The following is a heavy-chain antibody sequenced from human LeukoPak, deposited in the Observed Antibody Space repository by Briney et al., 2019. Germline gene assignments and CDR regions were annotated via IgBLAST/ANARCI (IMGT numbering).Heavy chain of an antibody. V-gene: IGHV3-9*01. Sequence: PGGSLRLSCAASGFTFDDYAMHWVRQAPGKGLEWVSGISWNSGSIGYADSVKGRFTISRDNAKNSLYLQMNSLRAVDTALYYCAKDGDSTMVRGLSPLDYWGQGTLVTVSS. CDR1: GFTFDDYA. D-gene: IGHD3-10*01. CDR2: ISWNSGSI. CDR3: AKDGDSTMVRGLSPLDY. J-gene: IGHJ4*02.